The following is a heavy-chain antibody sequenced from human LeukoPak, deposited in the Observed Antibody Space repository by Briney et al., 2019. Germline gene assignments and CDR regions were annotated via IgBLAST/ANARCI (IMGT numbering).Heavy chain of an antibody. D-gene: IGHD4-17*01. V-gene: IGHV4-39*01. J-gene: IGHJ4*02. CDR2: IYYSGST. CDR3: ARQGYGDYVFLSRVDY. Sequence: SETLSLTCTVSGGSISSSSYYWGWLRQPPGKGLEWIGSIYYSGSTYYNPSLKSRVTISVDTSKNQFSLKLSSVTAADTAVYYCARQGYGDYVFLSRVDYWGQGTLVTVSS. CDR1: GGSISSSSYY.